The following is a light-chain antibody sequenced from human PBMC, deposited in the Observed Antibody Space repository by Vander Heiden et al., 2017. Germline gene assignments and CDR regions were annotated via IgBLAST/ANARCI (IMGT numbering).Light chain of an antibody. CDR1: QSVRSN. CDR3: QHYNNWPPMYT. J-gene: IGKJ2*01. CDR2: SAS. V-gene: IGKV3-15*01. Sequence: DIVMTQSPATLSVYPGEGATLSCRASQSVRSNLAWYQHKPGQTPRLLIYSASTRATGVPDRFSGSGSGTEFTLNISSLQSEDFAVYYCQHYNNWPPMYTFGQGTKLEIK.